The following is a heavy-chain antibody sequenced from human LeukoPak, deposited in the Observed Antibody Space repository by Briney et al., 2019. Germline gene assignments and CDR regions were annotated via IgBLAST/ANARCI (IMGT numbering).Heavy chain of an antibody. CDR2: IYYNGNT. V-gene: IGHV4-59*01. D-gene: IGHD6-19*01. CDR3: ARAGWLDFDY. CDR1: GASINTYY. Sequence: SETLSLTCTVSGASINTYYWSWIRQPPGKGLEWIGYIYYNGNTNYNSSLQSRVTISVDTSKNQFSLKLSSVTAADTAVYYCARAGWLDFDYWGQGTLVTVSS. J-gene: IGHJ4*02.